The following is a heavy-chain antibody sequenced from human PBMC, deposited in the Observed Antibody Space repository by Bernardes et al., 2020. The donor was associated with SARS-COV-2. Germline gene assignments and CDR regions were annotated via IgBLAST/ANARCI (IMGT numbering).Heavy chain of an antibody. CDR3: AKPYPYSSSWYVPLFYYYYYGMDV. CDR1: GFTFSSYA. V-gene: IGHV3-23*01. J-gene: IGHJ6*02. CDR2: ISGSGGST. D-gene: IGHD6-13*01. Sequence: GGSLRLSCAASGFTFSSYAMSWVRQAPGKGLEWVSAISGSGGSTYYADSVKGRFTISRDNSKNTLYLQMNSLRAEDTAVYYCAKPYPYSSSWYVPLFYYYYYGMDVWGQGTTVTVSS.